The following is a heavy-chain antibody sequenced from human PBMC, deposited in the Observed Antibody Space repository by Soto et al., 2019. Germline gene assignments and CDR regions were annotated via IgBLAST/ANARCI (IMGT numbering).Heavy chain of an antibody. CDR3: ARDSSPGIGNVWYDAFDV. J-gene: IGHJ3*01. CDR1: GFSFNTYW. CDR2: IKGDGSRI. Sequence: DVQLVESGGGLVQPGGSLRLACAASGFSFNTYWMTWVRQAPGKGLEWVANIKGDGSRIHYVASVEGRFTISRDNAKNSLCLQMNALRAEDTAVYYYARDSSPGIGNVWYDAFDVWCQWTKVTVSS. V-gene: IGHV3-7*01. D-gene: IGHD6-19*01.